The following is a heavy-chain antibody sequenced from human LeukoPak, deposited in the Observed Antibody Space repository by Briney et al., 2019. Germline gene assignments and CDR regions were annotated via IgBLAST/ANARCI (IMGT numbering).Heavy chain of an antibody. CDR3: ARDKRHSYGRYFDP. CDR1: GDSISTYH. D-gene: IGHD5-18*01. J-gene: IGHJ4*02. Sequence: SEILSLTCSVSGDSISTYHWNWIRKPPGKGLEWIGYMQSTGNSNYNPSLKNRVNIFVDMSKNQFVLNLRSVTAADTAVYYCARDKRHSYGRYFDPWGQGMLVTVSS. CDR2: MQSTGNS. V-gene: IGHV4-59*01.